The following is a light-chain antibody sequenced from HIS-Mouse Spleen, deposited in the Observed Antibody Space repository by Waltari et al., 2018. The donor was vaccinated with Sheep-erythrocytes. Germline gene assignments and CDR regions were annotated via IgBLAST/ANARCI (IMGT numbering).Light chain of an antibody. V-gene: IGLV2-23*01. Sequence: QSALTQPASVSGSPGQSITISCTGTSSDVGSYNLVSWYQQHPGKAPKRMIYEGSKRPSGVSNRSSGSKSGNTASLTISGLQAEDEADYYCCSYAGSSTPWVFGGGTKLTVL. CDR3: CSYAGSSTPWV. CDR2: EGS. CDR1: SSDVGSYNL. J-gene: IGLJ3*02.